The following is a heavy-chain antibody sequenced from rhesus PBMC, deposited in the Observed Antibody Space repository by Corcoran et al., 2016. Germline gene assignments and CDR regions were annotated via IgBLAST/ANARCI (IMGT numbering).Heavy chain of an antibody. CDR2: INGNSGGT. CDR3: GRLAAGG. Sequence: QVQLQESGPGLVKPSETLSLTCAVSGGSFSSYWWSWIRQPPGKGLEWIGGINGNSGGTNYDPSLESRVPISKDASKSQFSLKLSSVTAADTAVYYCGRLAAGGWGPGTPITIS. CDR1: GGSFSSYW. V-gene: IGHV4-80*01. D-gene: IGHD6-31*01. J-gene: IGHJ2*01.